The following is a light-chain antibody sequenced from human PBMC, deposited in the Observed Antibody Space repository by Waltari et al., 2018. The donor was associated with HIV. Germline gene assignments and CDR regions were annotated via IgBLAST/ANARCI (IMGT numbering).Light chain of an antibody. CDR3: LLYHGATEV. CDR1: PGAVTSDYY. V-gene: IGLV7-43*01. Sequence: QTVVTQEPSLTVSPGGTVTLTCASSPGAVTSDYYPNWFQQKPGQAPRALIYSTSYKHSWTPARFSGSLFGGKAALTLSLVQPEDEADYYCLLYHGATEVFGGGTKLTVL. J-gene: IGLJ3*02. CDR2: STS.